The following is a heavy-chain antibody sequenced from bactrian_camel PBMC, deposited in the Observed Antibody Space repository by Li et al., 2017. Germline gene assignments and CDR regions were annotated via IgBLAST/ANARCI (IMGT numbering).Heavy chain of an antibody. V-gene: IGHV3S1*01. Sequence: HVQLVESGGGSVQAGGSLKLTCETSGYTYSRYCMGWFRQAPGKEREFVSTIDADANTRYADSSKGRFTISRDSAKNAVWLQMNNLQSEDTALYYCAKGLFSTADGLGHTVRGQGTQVTVS. J-gene: IGHJ4*01. CDR2: IDADANT. D-gene: IGHD1*01. CDR1: GYTYSRYC.